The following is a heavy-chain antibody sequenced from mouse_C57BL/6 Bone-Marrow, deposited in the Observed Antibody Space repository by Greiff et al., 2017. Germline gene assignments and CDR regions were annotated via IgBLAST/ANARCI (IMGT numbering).Heavy chain of an antibody. D-gene: IGHD1-1*01. CDR1: GFNIKNTY. CDR2: IDPANGNT. CDR3: ARSSDYGGGFAY. Sequence: VQLQQSVAELVRPGASVKLSCTASGFNIKNTYMHWVKQRPEQGLEWIGRIDPANGNTKYAPKFQGKATITADTSSHPAYLQLSSLTSEDTAIYYYARSSDYGGGFAYWGQGTLVTVSA. V-gene: IGHV14-3*01. J-gene: IGHJ3*01.